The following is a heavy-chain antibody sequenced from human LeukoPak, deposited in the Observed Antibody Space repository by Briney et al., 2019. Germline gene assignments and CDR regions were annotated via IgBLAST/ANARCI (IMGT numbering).Heavy chain of an antibody. CDR1: SGPISTYY. CDR2: IYSSGST. Sequence: SETLSLTCTVSSGPISTYYWSWIRQPAGKGLEWIGRIYSSGSTNYNPSLKSRVTVSVDTSKNQFSLKLSSVTAADTAVYYCARDGIHYDSSGYDYWGQGTLVTVSS. CDR3: ARDGIHYDSSGYDY. D-gene: IGHD3-22*01. V-gene: IGHV4-4*07. J-gene: IGHJ4*02.